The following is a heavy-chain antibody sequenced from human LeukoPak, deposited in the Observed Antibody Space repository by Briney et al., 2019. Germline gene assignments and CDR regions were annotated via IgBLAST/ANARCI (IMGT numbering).Heavy chain of an antibody. J-gene: IGHJ6*03. D-gene: IGHD3-3*02. CDR2: IIPIFGTA. CDR3: ARARPDIFGVPYYMDV. V-gene: IGHV1-69*05. CDR1: GGTFSSYA. Sequence: ASVKVSCKASGGTFSSYAISWVRQAPGQGLEGMGGIIPIFGTANYAQKFQGRVTITTDESTSTAYMELSSLRSEDTAVYYCARARPDIFGVPYYMDVWGKGTTVTVSS.